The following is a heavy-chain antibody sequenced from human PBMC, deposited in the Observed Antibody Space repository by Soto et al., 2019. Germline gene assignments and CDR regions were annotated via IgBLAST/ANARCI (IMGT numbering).Heavy chain of an antibody. J-gene: IGHJ4*02. CDR1: GFTFSSYE. Sequence: EVQLVESGGDLVQPGRSLRLSCAASGFTFSSYEFNWVRQAPGKGLEWISYIGTSSTNIYYADSVKGRFTSSRDKAKNALYLQMNSLRAEDTAIYYCAREELNCGGDCFAFWGQGTLVTVSS. CDR3: AREELNCGGDCFAF. D-gene: IGHD2-21*01. CDR2: IGTSSTNI. V-gene: IGHV3-48*03.